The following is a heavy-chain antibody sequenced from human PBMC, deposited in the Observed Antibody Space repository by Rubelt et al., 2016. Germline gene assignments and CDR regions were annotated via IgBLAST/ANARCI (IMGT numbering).Heavy chain of an antibody. CDR3: AKYYGSESYSRDY. V-gene: IGHV4-34*01. J-gene: IGHJ4*02. CDR2: INQSGST. D-gene: IGHD3-10*01. Sequence: QVQLQQWGAGLLKPSETLSLTCAVYGGSFSGYYWTWIRQPPGKGLEWIGEINQSGSTNYNPSLKSRVTVSVDTSKKQFSRKRSFVTAADTAVYYCAKYYGSESYSRDYWGQGTLVTVSS. CDR1: GGSFSGYY.